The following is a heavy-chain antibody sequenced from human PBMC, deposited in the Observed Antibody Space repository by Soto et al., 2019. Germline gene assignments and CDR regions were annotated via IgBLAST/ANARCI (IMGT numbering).Heavy chain of an antibody. V-gene: IGHV4-59*12. CDR3: ARDQRYFDWLLTSGPYGMDV. D-gene: IGHD3-9*01. J-gene: IGHJ6*02. CDR1: GGSISSYY. Sequence: PSETLSLTCTVSGGSISSYYWSWIRQPPGKGLEWIGYIYYSGSTNYNPSLKSRVTISVDTSKNQFSLKLSSVTAADTAVYYCARDQRYFDWLLTSGPYGMDVWGQGTTVTVSS. CDR2: IYYSGST.